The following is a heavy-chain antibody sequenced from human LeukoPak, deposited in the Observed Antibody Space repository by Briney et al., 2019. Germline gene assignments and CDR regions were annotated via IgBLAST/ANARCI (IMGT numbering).Heavy chain of an antibody. V-gene: IGHV3-7*01. D-gene: IGHD6-6*01. J-gene: IGHJ6*03. CDR2: IQQHGSEK. CDR1: GFTFSNYW. CDR3: ARFGTYSSSSYSDYYYYYMDV. Sequence: GGSLRLSCEGSGFTFSNYWMSWVRQAPGKGLEWVANIQQHGSEKYYVDSVKGRFTISRDNAKNSLYLQMNSLRAEDTAVYYCARFGTYSSSSYSDYYYYYMDVWGKGTTVTVSS.